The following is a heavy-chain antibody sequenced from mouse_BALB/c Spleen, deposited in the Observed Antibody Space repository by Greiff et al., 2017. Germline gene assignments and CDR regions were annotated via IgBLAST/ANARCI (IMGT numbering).Heavy chain of an antibody. V-gene: IGHV5-12-2*01. D-gene: IGHD1-1*01. CDR3: ARHYYYYGSSYAFDY. CDR2: ISNGGGST. J-gene: IGHJ2*01. Sequence: EGQVVESGGGLVQPGGSLKLSCAASGFTFSSYTMSWVRQTPEKRLEWVAYISNGGGSTYYPDTVKGRFTISRDNAKNTLYLQMSSLKSEDTAMYYCARHYYYYGSSYAFDYWGQGTTLTVSS. CDR1: GFTFSSYT.